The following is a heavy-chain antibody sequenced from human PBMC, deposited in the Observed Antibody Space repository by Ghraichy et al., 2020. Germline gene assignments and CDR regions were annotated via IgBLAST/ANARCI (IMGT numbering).Heavy chain of an antibody. CDR1: GGSISSYY. V-gene: IGHV4-59*08. D-gene: IGHD1-14*01. CDR2: IYYSGST. Sequence: SETLSLTCTVSGGSISSYYWSWIRQPPGKGLEWIGYIYYSGSTNYNPSLKSRVTISVDTSKNQFSLKLSSVTAADTAVYYCARVTTLNYYYYMDVWGKGTTVTVSS. CDR3: ARVTTLNYYYYMDV. J-gene: IGHJ6*03.